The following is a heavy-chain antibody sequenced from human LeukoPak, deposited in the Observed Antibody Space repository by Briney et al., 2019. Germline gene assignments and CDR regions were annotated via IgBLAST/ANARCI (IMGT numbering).Heavy chain of an antibody. CDR2: ISVSGGVR. CDR1: GYPFSSYS. D-gene: IGHD2/OR15-2a*01. Sequence: GGSLRLSCVASGYPFSSYSMNWIRQAPGKGLEWVSYISVSGGVRSYADSVKARFTISRDDARNSLYLQMNSLKDEDTAVYYCARDRGYFYDQLDYWGQGTLVTVSS. V-gene: IGHV3-48*02. J-gene: IGHJ4*02. CDR3: ARDRGYFYDQLDY.